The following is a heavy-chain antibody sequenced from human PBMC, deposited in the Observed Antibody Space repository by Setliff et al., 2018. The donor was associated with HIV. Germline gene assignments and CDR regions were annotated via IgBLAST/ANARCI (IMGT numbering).Heavy chain of an antibody. CDR2: MNPNSGNT. CDR1: GYTFTSYA. D-gene: IGHD3-16*01. CDR3: ARDDGGYNYAEAFDV. J-gene: IGHJ3*01. Sequence: ASVKVSCKASGYTFTSYAMHWVRQAPGQRLEWMGWMNPNSGNTGYAQKFQGRVTITRNTSISTAYMELSSLRSEDTAVYYCARDDGGYNYAEAFDVWGQGTMVTVSS. V-gene: IGHV1-8*03.